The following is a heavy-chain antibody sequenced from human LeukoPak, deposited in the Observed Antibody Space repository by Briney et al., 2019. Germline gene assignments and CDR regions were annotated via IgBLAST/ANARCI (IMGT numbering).Heavy chain of an antibody. D-gene: IGHD4-11*01. J-gene: IGHJ1*01. V-gene: IGHV3-43*01. CDR3: ARGIRDYNDQLGYFQH. Sequence: GGSLRLSCAASGFTFDDYTMHWVRQPPGKGLEWVSLINWDGDITEYADSVKGRFTISRDNTKKSLYLQMNSLRAEDTAVYYRARGIRDYNDQLGYFQHWGQGTLVTVSS. CDR1: GFTFDDYT. CDR2: INWDGDIT.